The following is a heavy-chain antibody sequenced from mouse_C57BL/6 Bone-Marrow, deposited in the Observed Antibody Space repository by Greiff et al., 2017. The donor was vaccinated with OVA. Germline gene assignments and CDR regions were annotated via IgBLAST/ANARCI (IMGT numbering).Heavy chain of an antibody. D-gene: IGHD2-4*01. CDR3: ARDYYDALDY. CDR2: IDPSDSYT. V-gene: IGHV1-50*01. Sequence: QVQLQQPGAELVKPGASVKLSCKASGYTFTSYWMQWVKQRPGQGLEWIGEIDPSDSYTNYNQKFKGKATLTVDTSSSTAYIQLSSLTSEDSAVYYCARDYYDALDYWGQGTTLTVSS. J-gene: IGHJ2*01. CDR1: GYTFTSYW.